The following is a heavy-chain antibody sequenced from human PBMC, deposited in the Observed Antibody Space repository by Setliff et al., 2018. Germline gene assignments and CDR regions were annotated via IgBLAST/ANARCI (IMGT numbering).Heavy chain of an antibody. Sequence: PGGSLRLSCVGFGFNFKTSSLNWVRQAPGKGLEWLSYVSPRSTFIHVADSVRGRFTISRDSSRNTVDLQMSSLRPEDTALYYCARSTETFSGEDLYYYYYMDVWGKGTTVTVSS. J-gene: IGHJ6*03. CDR2: VSPRSTFI. V-gene: IGHV3-21*05. D-gene: IGHD4-4*01. CDR3: ARSTETFSGEDLYYYYYMDV. CDR1: GFNFKTSS.